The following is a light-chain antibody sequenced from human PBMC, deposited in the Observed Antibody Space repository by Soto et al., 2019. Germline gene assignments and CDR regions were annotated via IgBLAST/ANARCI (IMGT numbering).Light chain of an antibody. CDR1: QDISNY. CDR3: HQYDNPHRT. J-gene: IGKJ4*01. Sequence: DIPMTQSPSSLSASVGDRVTITCQASQDISNYLNGYQQKPGKAPKLLIHDASNMETGGPSRFSGSGSSTDFTFPISSRQPEDIAADYCHQYDNPHRTFGGGTKVEIK. CDR2: DAS. V-gene: IGKV1-33*01.